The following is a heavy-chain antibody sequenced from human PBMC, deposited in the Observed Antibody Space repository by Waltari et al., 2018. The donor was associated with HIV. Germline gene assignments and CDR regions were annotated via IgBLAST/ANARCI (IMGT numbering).Heavy chain of an antibody. V-gene: IGHV3-30*18. Sequence: QVQLVESGGGVVQPGRSLTLSCADSSISFLNIYAIHWVRQAPGKGLEWVATISYDAANVYYADSVKGRFTVSRDNSKNTLYLQMYSLRGEDTAVYYCAKDRRQGYYYDKNGERPFDSWGQGTLVTVSS. CDR2: ISYDAANV. D-gene: IGHD3-22*01. CDR3: AKDRRQGYYYDKNGERPFDS. J-gene: IGHJ4*02. CDR1: SISFLNIYA.